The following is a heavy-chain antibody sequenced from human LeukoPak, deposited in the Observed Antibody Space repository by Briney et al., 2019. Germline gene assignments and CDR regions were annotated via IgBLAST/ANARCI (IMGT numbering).Heavy chain of an antibody. V-gene: IGHV3-21*04. J-gene: IGHJ6*02. Sequence: GGSLRLSCAASGFSFSSYSMNWVRQVPGTGLEWVSSISSSSSFTYYADSVKGRFTISRDNAKNSLYLQMNSLRAEDTALYYCATSSNRYYYYYGMDVWGQGTTVTVSS. CDR3: ATSSNRYYYYYGMDV. CDR2: ISSSSSFT. CDR1: GFSFSSYS. D-gene: IGHD4-11*01.